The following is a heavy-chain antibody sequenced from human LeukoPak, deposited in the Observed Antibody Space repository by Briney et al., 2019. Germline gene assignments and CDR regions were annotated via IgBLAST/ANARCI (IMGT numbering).Heavy chain of an antibody. Sequence: SETLSLTCAVYGGSFSGYYWSWIRQPPGKGLEWIGEINHSGSTSYNPSLKSRVTISVDTSKNQFSLKLSSVTAADTAVHYCARVNYYDSSGYWNDAFDIWGQGTMVTVSS. V-gene: IGHV4-34*01. CDR1: GGSFSGYY. J-gene: IGHJ3*02. CDR3: ARVNYYDSSGYWNDAFDI. CDR2: INHSGST. D-gene: IGHD3-22*01.